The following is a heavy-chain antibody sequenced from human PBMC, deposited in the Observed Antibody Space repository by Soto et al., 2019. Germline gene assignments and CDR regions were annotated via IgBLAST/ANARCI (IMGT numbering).Heavy chain of an antibody. CDR3: ARDQGYSYGHGPYYYYYHGMDV. CDR2: IIPIFGTA. D-gene: IGHD5-18*01. V-gene: IGHV1-69*13. J-gene: IGHJ6*02. CDR1: GGTFSSYA. Sequence: SVKVSCKASGGTFSSYAISWVRQAPGQGLEWMGGIIPIFGTANYAQKFQGRVTITADESTSTAYMELSSLRSEDTAVYYCARDQGYSYGHGPYYYYYHGMDVWGQGTTVTVSS.